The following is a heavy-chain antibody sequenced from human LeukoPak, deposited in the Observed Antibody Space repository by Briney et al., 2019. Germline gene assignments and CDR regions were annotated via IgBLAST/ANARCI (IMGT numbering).Heavy chain of an antibody. V-gene: IGHV1-8*01. CDR1: GYTFTSYD. Sequence: APVKVSCKASGYTFTSYDINWVRLATGQGLEWMGWMNPNSGNTGYAQKFQGRVTMTRNTSISTAYMELSSLRSEDTAVYYCARGLYYDFWSGYSPRYYYYYMDVWGKGTTVTVSS. J-gene: IGHJ6*03. CDR3: ARGLYYDFWSGYSPRYYYYYMDV. CDR2: MNPNSGNT. D-gene: IGHD3-3*01.